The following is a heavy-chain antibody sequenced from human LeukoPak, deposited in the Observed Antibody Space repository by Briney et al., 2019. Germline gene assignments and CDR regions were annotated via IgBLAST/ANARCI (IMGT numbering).Heavy chain of an antibody. D-gene: IGHD2-15*01. V-gene: IGHV4-61*02. CDR1: GGSISSSSYY. J-gene: IGHJ4*02. Sequence: PSETLSLTCTVSGGSISSSSYYWSWIRQPAGKGLEWIGRIYTSGSTNYNPSLKSRVTMSVDTSKNQFSLKLSSVTAADTAVYYCARDQGGTIFDYWGQGTLVTVSS. CDR2: IYTSGST. CDR3: ARDQGGTIFDY.